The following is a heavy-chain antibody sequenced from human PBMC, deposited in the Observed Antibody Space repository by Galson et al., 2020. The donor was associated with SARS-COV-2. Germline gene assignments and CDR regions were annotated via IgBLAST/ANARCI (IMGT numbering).Heavy chain of an antibody. J-gene: IGHJ4*02. D-gene: IGHD3-22*01. CDR1: GYTFTSYG. V-gene: IGHV1-18*01. Sequence: GESLKISCKASGYTFTSYGISWVRQAPGQGLEWMGWISAYNGNTNYSQKLQGRVTMTTDTSTSTAYMELRSLRSDDTAVYYCARDLEGPYDSRGDFDYWGQGTLVTVSS. CDR2: ISAYNGNT. CDR3: ARDLEGPYDSRGDFDY.